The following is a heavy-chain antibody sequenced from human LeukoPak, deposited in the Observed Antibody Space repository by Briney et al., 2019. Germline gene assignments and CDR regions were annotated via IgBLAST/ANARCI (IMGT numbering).Heavy chain of an antibody. V-gene: IGHV3-21*01. CDR2: ISSSGSYI. CDR1: GFTFSLYS. CDR3: ASGGHIDY. J-gene: IGHJ4*02. Sequence: PGGSLRLSCAASGFTFSLYSITWVRQTPGRGLEWVSSISSSGSYIYYADSVKGRVTVSRDNAKNSLSLQMNSLRVEDTAVYYCASGGHIDYCGQGTLVTVSS. D-gene: IGHD3-16*01.